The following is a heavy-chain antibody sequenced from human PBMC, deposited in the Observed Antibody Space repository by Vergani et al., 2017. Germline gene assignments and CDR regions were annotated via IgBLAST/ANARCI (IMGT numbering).Heavy chain of an antibody. CDR1: GGTFSSYA. J-gene: IGHJ6*02. V-gene: IGHV1-69*18. CDR2: IIPIFGTA. D-gene: IGHD3-10*01. Sequence: QVQLVQSGAEVKKPGSSVKVYCKASGGTFSSYAISWVRQAPGQGLEWMGRIIPIFGTANYAQKFQGRVTITADESTSTAYMELSSLRSEDTAVYYCASGRALLGGTHDYYYYGMDVWGQGTTVTVSS. CDR3: ASGRALLGGTHDYYYYGMDV.